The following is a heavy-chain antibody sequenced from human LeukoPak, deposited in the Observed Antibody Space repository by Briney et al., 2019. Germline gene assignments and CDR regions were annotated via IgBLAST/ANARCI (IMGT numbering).Heavy chain of an antibody. Sequence: GESLRLSCAASGFTFSNYWLHWVRQVPGKGLMWVSRINGDGNRLNYADSVKGRFTISRDNSRSTLYLQMNSLRPEDTAIYYCAREGYYGSGSPPSLYFDYWGQGTLVTVSS. V-gene: IGHV3-74*01. J-gene: IGHJ4*02. D-gene: IGHD3-10*01. CDR2: INGDGNRL. CDR3: AREGYYGSGSPPSLYFDY. CDR1: GFTFSNYW.